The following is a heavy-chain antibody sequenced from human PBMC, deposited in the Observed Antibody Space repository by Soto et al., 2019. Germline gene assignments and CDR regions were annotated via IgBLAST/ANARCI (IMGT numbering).Heavy chain of an antibody. CDR1: IGSISSINW. J-gene: IGHJ3*02. CDR2: IYHSGRT. Sequence: QVQLQESGPGLVKPSGTLSLTCAVSIGSISSINWWSWVRQPPGKGLAWIGEIYHSGRTNYNPSLKSRVTISVDKSKNTFSLKLSSVTAADTAVYYCAREASYGSGGSCTVAFDIWGQGTMVTVSS. D-gene: IGHD2-15*01. CDR3: AREASYGSGGSCTVAFDI. V-gene: IGHV4-4*02.